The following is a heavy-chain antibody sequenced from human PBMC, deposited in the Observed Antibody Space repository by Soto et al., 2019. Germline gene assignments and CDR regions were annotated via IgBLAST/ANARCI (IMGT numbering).Heavy chain of an antibody. CDR3: ARTRRLIAAAGNGNCFDP. V-gene: IGHV1-18*01. J-gene: IGHJ5*02. CDR2: ISAYNGNT. D-gene: IGHD6-13*01. CDR1: GYTFTSYG. Sequence: ASVKVSCKASGYTFTSYGISWVRQAPGQGLEWMGWISAYNGNTNYAQKLQGRVTMTTDTSTSTAYMELRSLKSDDTAVYYCARTRRLIAAAGNGNCFDPWGQGTLVTVSS.